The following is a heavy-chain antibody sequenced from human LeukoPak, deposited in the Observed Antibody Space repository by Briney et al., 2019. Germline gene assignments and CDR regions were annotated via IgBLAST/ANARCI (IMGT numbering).Heavy chain of an antibody. D-gene: IGHD6-13*01. V-gene: IGHV1-2*02. Sequence: GGAVKEACMTSGYTFTDYYMHWVRQPPGQGLEWMGCINPNSGGTDYAQKSPGRVTMTRDTSISTAYMELSSLTSDDTAIYYCARGRTPAGGRVLDDYWGQGSLATVSS. CDR2: INPNSGGT. CDR3: ARGRTPAGGRVLDDY. CDR1: GYTFTDYY. J-gene: IGHJ4*01.